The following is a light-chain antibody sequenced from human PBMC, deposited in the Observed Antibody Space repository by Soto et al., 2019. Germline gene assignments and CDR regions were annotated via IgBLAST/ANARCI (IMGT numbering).Light chain of an antibody. CDR3: QQYYSYPLT. CDR2: AAS. J-gene: IGKJ4*01. Sequence: DIQMTQSPSTLSASVGDRVVITCRASQSITTWLAWYQQKPGKAPKLLIYAASTLQSGVPSRFSGSGSGTDFTLTISCLQSEDFATYYCQQYYSYPLTFGGGTKVDIK. CDR1: QSITTW. V-gene: IGKV1-5*01.